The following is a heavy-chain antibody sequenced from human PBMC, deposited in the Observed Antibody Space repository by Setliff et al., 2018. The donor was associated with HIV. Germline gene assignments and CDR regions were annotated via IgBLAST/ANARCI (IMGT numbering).Heavy chain of an antibody. J-gene: IGHJ4*02. D-gene: IGHD4-17*01. V-gene: IGHV4-61*01. CDR1: GGSVGSGSYY. CDR2: IYYTGST. Sequence: KPSETLSLTCTVSGGSVGSGSYYWSWVRQPPGKGLEWIGYIYYTGSTNYNPSLKSRLTISVDTSKNQFSLKLRSVPAADTAVYYCARDPPGYGDSNDYWGQGTLVTVSS. CDR3: ARDPPGYGDSNDY.